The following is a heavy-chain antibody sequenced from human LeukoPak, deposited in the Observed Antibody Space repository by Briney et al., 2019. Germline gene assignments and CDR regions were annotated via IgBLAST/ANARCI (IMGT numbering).Heavy chain of an antibody. J-gene: IGHJ4*02. CDR3: ARGRNSGFDY. D-gene: IGHD2/OR15-2a*01. CDR1: GDSVSGNSAVA. V-gene: IGHV6-1*01. Sequence: SQTLSLTCAISGDSVSGNSAVAWYWLRPSPSRGLEWLGRTYYRSKWNNDYAVSVKSRITINPDTSKNQFSLHLNSVTPEDTAVYYCARGRNSGFDYWGQGTLVTVSS. CDR2: TYYRSKWNN.